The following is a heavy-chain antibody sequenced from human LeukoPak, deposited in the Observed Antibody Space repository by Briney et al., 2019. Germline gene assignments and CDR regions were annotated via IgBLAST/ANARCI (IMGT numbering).Heavy chain of an antibody. CDR3: AKGQWLAGFDY. J-gene: IGHJ4*02. CDR2: ISWNSGSI. CDR1: GFTFDDYA. V-gene: IGHV3-9*01. D-gene: IGHD6-19*01. Sequence: PGRSLRLSCAASGFTFDDYAMHWVRQAPGKGLEWVSGISWNSGSIGYADSVKGRFTISRDNAKNSLYLQMNSLRAEDTALYYCAKGQWLAGFDYWGQGTLVTVSS.